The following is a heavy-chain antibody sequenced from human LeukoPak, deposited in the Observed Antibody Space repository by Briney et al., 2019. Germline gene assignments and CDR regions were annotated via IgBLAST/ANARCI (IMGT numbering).Heavy chain of an antibody. Sequence: ASVKVSCKASGYTFTGYYMHWVRQAPGQGLEWMGWINPNSGGTNYAQKFQGRVTMTRDTSISTAFMELSRLRSDDTAVYYCARDYDILTGYYASWGQGTLATVSS. CDR3: ARDYDILTGYYAS. D-gene: IGHD3-9*01. V-gene: IGHV1-2*02. CDR2: INPNSGGT. CDR1: GYTFTGYY. J-gene: IGHJ5*02.